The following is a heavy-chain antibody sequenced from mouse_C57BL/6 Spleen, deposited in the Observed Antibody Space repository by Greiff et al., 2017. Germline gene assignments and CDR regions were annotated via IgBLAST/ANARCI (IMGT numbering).Heavy chain of an antibody. V-gene: IGHV1-26*01. CDR3: ARSEANGDY. CDR2: INPNNGGT. CDR1: GYTFTDYY. Sequence: EVQLQQSGPELVKPGASVKISCKASGYTFTDYYMNWVKQSHGKSLEWIGDINPNNGGTSYNQKFKGKATLTVDKSSSTAYMELRSRTSEDSAVYYCARSEANGDYWGQGTTLTVSS. J-gene: IGHJ2*01. D-gene: IGHD1-1*01.